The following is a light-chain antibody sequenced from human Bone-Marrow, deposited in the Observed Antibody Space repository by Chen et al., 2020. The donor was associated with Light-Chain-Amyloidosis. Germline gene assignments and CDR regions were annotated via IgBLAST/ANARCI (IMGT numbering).Light chain of an antibody. CDR3: QQYGTSPLT. J-gene: IGKJ4*01. CDR2: GSS. V-gene: IGKV3-20*01. Sequence: EIVWRQSPGPLSLSPGEGANLSCRASQTISSNYLTWYQQKFGQAPRLLISGSSSRATGIPDRFTGSGSGTDFTLSINRLEPEDFAMYYCQQYGTSPLTFGGGIKVEIK. CDR1: QTISSNY.